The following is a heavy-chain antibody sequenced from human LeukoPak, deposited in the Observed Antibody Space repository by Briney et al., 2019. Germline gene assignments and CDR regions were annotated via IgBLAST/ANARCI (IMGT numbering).Heavy chain of an antibody. CDR1: GGSISSYY. J-gene: IGHJ4*02. D-gene: IGHD5-18*01. V-gene: IGHV4-59*01. CDR2: IYYSGST. CDR3: ARVRYSYGQYLDY. Sequence: PPETLSLTCTVSGGSISSYYWSWIRQPPGKGLEWIGYIYYSGSTNYNPSLKSRVTISVDTSKNQFSLKLSSVTAADTAVYYCARVRYSYGQYLDYWGQGTLVTVSS.